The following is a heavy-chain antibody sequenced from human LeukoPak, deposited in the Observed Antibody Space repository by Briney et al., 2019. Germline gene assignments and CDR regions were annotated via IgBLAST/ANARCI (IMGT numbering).Heavy chain of an antibody. D-gene: IGHD5-18*01. V-gene: IGHV3-7*01. CDR1: GFTFSSYW. CDR3: ARDTVGLYSYGPAFFDY. CDR2: IKQDGSEK. J-gene: IGHJ4*02. Sequence: GGSLRLSCAASGFTFSSYWMSWVRQAPGKGLEWVANIKQDGSEKYYVDSVKGRFTISRDNAKNSLYLQMNSLRAEDTAVYYCARDTVGLYSYGPAFFDYWGQGTLVTVSS.